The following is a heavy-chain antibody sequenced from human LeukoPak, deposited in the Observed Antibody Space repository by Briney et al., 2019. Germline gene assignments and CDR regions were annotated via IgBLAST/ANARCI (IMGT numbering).Heavy chain of an antibody. D-gene: IGHD6-13*01. V-gene: IGHV1-2*02. CDR1: GYTFTGYY. J-gene: IGHJ6*03. CDR2: INPNSGGT. CDR3: ARRMVAAAGWYYYYYYMDV. Sequence: GASVKVSCKASGYTFTGYYMHWVRQAPGQGLEWMGWINPNSGGTNYAQKFQGRVTMTRDTSISTAYMELSRLRSDDTAVYYRARRMVAAAGWYYYYYYMDVWGKGTTVTVSS.